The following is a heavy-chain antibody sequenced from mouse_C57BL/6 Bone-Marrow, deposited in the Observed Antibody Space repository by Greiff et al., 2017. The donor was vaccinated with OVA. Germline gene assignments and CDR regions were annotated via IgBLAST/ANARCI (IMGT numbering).Heavy chain of an antibody. CDR2: IWGGGST. CDR1: GFSLTSYG. Sequence: VKVVESGPGLVAPSQSLSITCTVSGFSLTSYGVDWVRQPPGKGLEWLGVIWGGGSTNYNAALMSSLSISKDNSKSQVFLKMNSLQTDDTAMYYCAKHVTRGSSYWYFDVWGTGTTVTVSS. J-gene: IGHJ1*03. V-gene: IGHV2-9*01. CDR3: AKHVTRGSSYWYFDV. D-gene: IGHD1-1*01.